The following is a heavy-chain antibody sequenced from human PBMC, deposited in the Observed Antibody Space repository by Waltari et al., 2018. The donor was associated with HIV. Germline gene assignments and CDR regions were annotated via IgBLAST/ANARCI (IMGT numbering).Heavy chain of an antibody. Sequence: EVQLVESGGGLVKHGESLRLSCADPGCPPTNAGLSGVRQAPGKGLGWVGRIKSEDDGGTTDYAAPLKGRFTISRDDSKNALYLQMNSLKTEDTALYYCTSTGGGITDYWGQGTLVTVSS. V-gene: IGHV3-15*01. D-gene: IGHD2-15*01. CDR1: GCPPTNAG. J-gene: IGHJ4*02. CDR3: TSTGGGITDY. CDR2: IKSEDDGGTT.